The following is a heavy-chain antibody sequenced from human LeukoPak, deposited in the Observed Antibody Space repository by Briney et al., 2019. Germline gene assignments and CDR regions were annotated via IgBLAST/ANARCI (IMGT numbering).Heavy chain of an antibody. D-gene: IGHD5-18*01. CDR3: ASFGIGDTAMLGGGFVN. V-gene: IGHV1-69*13. CDR1: GGTFSSYA. J-gene: IGHJ4*02. Sequence: SVKVPCKASGGTFSSYAISWVRQAPGQGLEWMGGIIPIFGTANYAQKFQGRVTITADESTSTAYMELSSLRSEDTAVYYCASFGIGDTAMLGGGFVNWGQGTLVTVSS. CDR2: IIPIFGTA.